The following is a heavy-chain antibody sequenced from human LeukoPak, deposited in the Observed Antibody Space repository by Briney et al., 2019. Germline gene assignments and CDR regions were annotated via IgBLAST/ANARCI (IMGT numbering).Heavy chain of an antibody. D-gene: IGHD3-9*01. Sequence: ASVKVSCKASGGTFSSYAISWARQAPGQGLEWMGRIIPILGIANYAQKFQGRVTITADKSTSTAYMELSSLRSEDTAVYYCARRDYDILTGLTNRAFDIWGQGTMVTVPS. CDR3: ARRDYDILTGLTNRAFDI. CDR2: IIPILGIA. V-gene: IGHV1-69*04. J-gene: IGHJ3*02. CDR1: GGTFSSYA.